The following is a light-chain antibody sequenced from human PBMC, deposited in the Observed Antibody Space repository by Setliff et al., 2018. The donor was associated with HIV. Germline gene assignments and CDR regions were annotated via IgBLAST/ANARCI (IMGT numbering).Light chain of an antibody. J-gene: IGLJ1*01. CDR2: ELS. CDR1: SSDIGSHNH. CDR3: ASYAGDGVHDIYV. Sequence: QPVLTQPPSASGSPGQSVAISCTGTSSDIGSHNHVSWYQQYPGKAPKLMIYELSQRPSGVPDRFSGSKSGNTASLTVSGLQAEDEADYYCASYAGDGVHDIYVFGTGTKV. V-gene: IGLV2-8*01.